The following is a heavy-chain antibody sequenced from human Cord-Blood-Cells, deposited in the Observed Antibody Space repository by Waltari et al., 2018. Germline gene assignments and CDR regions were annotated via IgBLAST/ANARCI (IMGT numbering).Heavy chain of an antibody. J-gene: IGHJ4*02. CDR2: TYYRSKWYN. V-gene: IGHV6-1*01. Sequence: QVQLQQSGPGLVKPSQTLSLTCAISGDSVSSNHAASHCVRQSPSRGLELLGRTYYRSKWYNDYAVFVKSRITINPDTSKKQFSLQMNSVTPDDTAVYYCARNLETGTTCDCWGQGTRVTVSS. CDR1: GDSVSSNHAA. CDR3: ARNLETGTTCDC. D-gene: IGHD1-7*01.